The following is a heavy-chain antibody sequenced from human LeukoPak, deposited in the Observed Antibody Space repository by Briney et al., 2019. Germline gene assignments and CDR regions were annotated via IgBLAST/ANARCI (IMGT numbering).Heavy chain of an antibody. D-gene: IGHD2-15*01. CDR1: GFTVSSNY. V-gene: IGHV3-66*01. CDR3: ARSPDMMGY. J-gene: IGHJ4*02. CDR2: IYSGRSA. Sequence: GGSLRLSCVDSGFTVSSNYMNWVRQAPGKGLEWVSVIYSGRSAYYADSEKGRFTISTDTSKNTLYLQMNSLRVEDTAVYYCARSPDMMGYWGQGTLVTVSS.